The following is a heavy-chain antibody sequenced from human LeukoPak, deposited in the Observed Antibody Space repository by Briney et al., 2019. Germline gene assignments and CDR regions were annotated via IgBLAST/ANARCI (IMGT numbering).Heavy chain of an antibody. Sequence: GGSLRLSCAASGFTFSSYGVHWVRQAPGKGLEWVAFIRYDGSNKYYADSVKGRFTISRDNSKNTLYLQMNSLRAEDTAVYYCAKDKRYSYGIFDYWGQGTLVTVSS. D-gene: IGHD5-18*01. CDR3: AKDKRYSYGIFDY. CDR1: GFTFSSYG. J-gene: IGHJ4*02. CDR2: IRYDGSNK. V-gene: IGHV3-30*02.